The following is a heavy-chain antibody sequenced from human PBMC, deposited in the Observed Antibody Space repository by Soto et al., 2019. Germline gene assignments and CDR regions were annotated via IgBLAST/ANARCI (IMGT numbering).Heavy chain of an antibody. J-gene: IGHJ4*02. D-gene: IGHD1-26*01. CDR3: ARGVGSSPPQY. CDR1: GGSVSVYY. V-gene: IGHV4-59*02. CDR2: IYASGSP. Sequence: SETLSLTCTISGGSVSVYYWSWIWQSTGQGLEWIGYIYASGSPYYNPSLRSRVTISADTSKNQISLKLTSPTAADTAVYYCARGVGSSPPQYWGRGTLVTVSS.